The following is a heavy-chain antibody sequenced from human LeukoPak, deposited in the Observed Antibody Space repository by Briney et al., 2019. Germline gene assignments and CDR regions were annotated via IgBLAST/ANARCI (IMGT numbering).Heavy chain of an antibody. J-gene: IGHJ4*02. D-gene: IGHD6-19*01. CDR3: ARGAGWYNY. Sequence: SETLSLTCTASGGSISSFYWSWIRQPPGKGLEWIGYIYYSGSTNYNPSLKSRVTISVDTSKNQFSLKMNSMTDADTAVYYCARGAGWYNYWGQGTLVTVSS. CDR2: IYYSGST. V-gene: IGHV4-59*01. CDR1: GGSISSFY.